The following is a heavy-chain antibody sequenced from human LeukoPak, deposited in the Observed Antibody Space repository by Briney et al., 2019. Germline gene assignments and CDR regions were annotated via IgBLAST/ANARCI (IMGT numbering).Heavy chain of an antibody. CDR3: ARDRYCSGGSCYGWFDP. J-gene: IGHJ5*02. V-gene: IGHV3-11*06. CDR2: ISSSSSYT. D-gene: IGHD2-15*01. Sequence: KPGGSLRLSCSMSGFTLSHYYMSWIRQAPGKGLEWVSYISSSSSYTKYADSVKGRFTISRDNAKNSLYLQMNSLRAEDTAVYHCARDRYCSGGSCYGWFDPWGQGTLVTVSS. CDR1: GFTLSHYY.